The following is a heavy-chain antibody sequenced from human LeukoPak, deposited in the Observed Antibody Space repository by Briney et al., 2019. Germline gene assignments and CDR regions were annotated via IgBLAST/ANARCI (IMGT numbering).Heavy chain of an antibody. CDR2: IHHSGST. CDR1: GYSISSGYY. J-gene: IGHJ4*02. CDR3: AREDGPPLN. Sequence: SETLSLTCTVSGYSISSGYYWGWIRQPPGKGLEWIGRIHHSGSTYYNPSLKSRVTISVDTSKNQFSLKLSSVTAADTAVYYCAREDGPPLNWGQGTLVTVSS. V-gene: IGHV4-38-2*02.